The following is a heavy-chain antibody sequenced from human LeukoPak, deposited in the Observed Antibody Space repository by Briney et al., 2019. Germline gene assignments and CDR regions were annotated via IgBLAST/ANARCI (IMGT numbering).Heavy chain of an antibody. D-gene: IGHD3-10*01. CDR3: ARPILSSLGAHYFDY. CDR2: IYPGDSDT. J-gene: IGHJ4*02. V-gene: IGHV5-51*01. Sequence: GESLKISCKGSGYSFTSYWIGWVRQMPGKGLEWMGVIYPGDSDTRYSPSFQGQVTISADKSISTAYLQWSSLKASDTAMYYCARPILSSLGAHYFDYWGQGTLVTVSP. CDR1: GYSFTSYW.